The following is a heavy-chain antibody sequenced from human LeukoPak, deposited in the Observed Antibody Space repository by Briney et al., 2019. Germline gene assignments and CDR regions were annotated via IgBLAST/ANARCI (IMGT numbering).Heavy chain of an antibody. J-gene: IGHJ6*03. CDR2: IYYTGST. CDR1: GGSISNYY. Sequence: SETLSLTCAVSGGSISNYYCSCIRQPPGKGLEWIGHIYYTGSTNYNPPLENRVTISVDTSDNQFSLRLSSVTAADTAVYFCARDSLITGRTWRYYHMDVWPKGTTVIVSS. D-gene: IGHD1-20*01. V-gene: IGHV4-59*12. CDR3: ARDSLITGRTWRYYHMDV.